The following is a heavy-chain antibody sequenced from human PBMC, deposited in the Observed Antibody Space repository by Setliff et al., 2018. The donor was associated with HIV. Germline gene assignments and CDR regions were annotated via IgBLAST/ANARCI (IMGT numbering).Heavy chain of an antibody. J-gene: IGHJ3*01. CDR3: ARHTIDISLLVVQDPGPFDL. CDR1: GYSFSNHW. Sequence: GESLKISCTGSGYSFSNHWIGWVRQMPGRGLEWVGIIYPQDSDIRYSPSFKGHVTISADRSRNTAYLQWSALRASDTAMYFCARHTIDISLLVVQDPGPFDLWGRGTTVTVSS. V-gene: IGHV5-51*01. D-gene: IGHD3-10*01. CDR2: IYPQDSDI.